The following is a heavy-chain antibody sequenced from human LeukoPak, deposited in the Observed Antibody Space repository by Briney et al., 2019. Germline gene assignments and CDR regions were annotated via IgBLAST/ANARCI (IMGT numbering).Heavy chain of an antibody. CDR2: MNPNSGNT. CDR3: ARGSRGWGSRLWFDP. J-gene: IGHJ5*02. CDR1: GNTFTSYD. D-gene: IGHD3-16*01. V-gene: IGHV1-8*01. Sequence: ASVKVSCKASGNTFTSYDINWVRQATGQGLEWMGWMNPNSGNTGYAQKFQGRVTMTRNTSISTAYMELSSLRSEDTAVYYCARGSRGWGSRLWFDPWGQGTLVTVSS.